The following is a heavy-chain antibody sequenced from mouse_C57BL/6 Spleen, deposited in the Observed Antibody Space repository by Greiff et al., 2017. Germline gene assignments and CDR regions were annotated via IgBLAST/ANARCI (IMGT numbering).Heavy chain of an antibody. CDR3: TRDRHYFDY. Sequence: VQLQQPGAELVMPGASVKLSCKASGYTFTSYWMHWVKQRPGQGLEWIGEIDPSASYTNYNQKFKGKATLTVDKSSSTAYMQLSSLTSEDSAVYYCTRDRHYFDYWGQGTTLAVSS. J-gene: IGHJ2*01. CDR1: GYTFTSYW. V-gene: IGHV1-69*01. CDR2: IDPSASYT.